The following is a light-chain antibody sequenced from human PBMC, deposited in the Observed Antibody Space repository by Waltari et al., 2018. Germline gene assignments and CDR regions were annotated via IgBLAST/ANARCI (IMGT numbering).Light chain of an antibody. J-gene: IGLJ3*02. V-gene: IGLV2-14*03. CDR2: DVT. CDR3: TSYTRKHTWV. CDR1: SSDIGGYDY. Sequence: QSALIQPASVSGSPGQSITISCSGTSSDIGGYDYVSWYQQYPGIAPKLIIYDVTNRPSGVSNRFSGSKSGYTASLTISGLQAADEAHYYCTSYTRKHTWVFGGGTKVTVL.